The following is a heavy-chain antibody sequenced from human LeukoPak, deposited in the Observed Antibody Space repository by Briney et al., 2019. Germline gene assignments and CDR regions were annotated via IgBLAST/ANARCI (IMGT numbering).Heavy chain of an antibody. D-gene: IGHD3-22*01. Sequence: GGSLRLSCAASGFTFSTYAMSWVRQAPGKGLEWVSAISGSGGSTYYADSVKGRFTISRDNSKNTLYLQMNSLRAEDTAVYYCATEIDGYYYWYFDLWGRGTLVTVSS. V-gene: IGHV3-23*01. CDR2: ISGSGGST. CDR1: GFTFSTYA. J-gene: IGHJ2*01. CDR3: ATEIDGYYYWYFDL.